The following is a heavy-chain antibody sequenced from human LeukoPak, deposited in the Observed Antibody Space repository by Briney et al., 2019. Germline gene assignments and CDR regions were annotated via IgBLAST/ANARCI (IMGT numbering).Heavy chain of an antibody. CDR1: GYTFTGYY. Sequence: ASVKVSCKASGYTFTGYYMHWVRQAPGQGLEWMGWINPNSGGTNYAQKFQGRVTMTRDTSISTAYMELSSLRSEDTAVYYCARDYYDTLTGNIRYWFDPWGQGTLVTVSS. CDR3: ARDYYDTLTGNIRYWFDP. V-gene: IGHV1-2*02. J-gene: IGHJ5*02. D-gene: IGHD3-9*01. CDR2: INPNSGGT.